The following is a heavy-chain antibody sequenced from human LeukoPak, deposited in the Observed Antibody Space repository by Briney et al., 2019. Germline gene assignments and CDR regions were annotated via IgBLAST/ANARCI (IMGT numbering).Heavy chain of an antibody. D-gene: IGHD2-2*02. J-gene: IGHJ4*02. Sequence: SVKVSCKASGYTFTSYGISWVRQAPGQGLEWMGGIIPIFDTANYAQKFQGRVTITTDESTSTAYMELSSLRSEDTAVYYCARGDCSSTSCYTGFDYWGQGTLVTLSS. V-gene: IGHV1-69*05. CDR1: GYTFTSYG. CDR2: IIPIFDTA. CDR3: ARGDCSSTSCYTGFDY.